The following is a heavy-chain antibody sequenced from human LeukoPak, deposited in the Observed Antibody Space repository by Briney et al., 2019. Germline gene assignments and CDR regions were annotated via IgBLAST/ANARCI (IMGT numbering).Heavy chain of an antibody. D-gene: IGHD2-21*01. CDR2: INPNSGDT. CDR3: ARDKLWSDAFDI. J-gene: IGHJ3*02. CDR1: GYTFTGYY. V-gene: IGHV1-2*02. Sequence: ASVKVSCKASGYTFTGYYMHWVRQAPGQGLEWMGWINPNSGDTNYAQKFQGRVTMTRDTSISTAYMELSRLRSDDTAVYYCARDKLWSDAFDIWGQGTMVTVSS.